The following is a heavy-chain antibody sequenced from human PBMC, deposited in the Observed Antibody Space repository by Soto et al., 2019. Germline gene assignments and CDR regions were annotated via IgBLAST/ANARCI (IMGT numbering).Heavy chain of an antibody. CDR2: INHSGST. V-gene: IGHV4-34*01. CDR1: GGSFPGYY. Sequence: TSETLSLTCAVYGGSFPGYYWGWIRPPPGKGLEWIGEINHSGSTNYNPSLKSRVTISVDTSKNQFFLKLSSVTAADTAVYYCARGGYTYGLRWFDPWGQGTLVTVSS. CDR3: ARGGYTYGLRWFDP. J-gene: IGHJ5*02. D-gene: IGHD5-18*01.